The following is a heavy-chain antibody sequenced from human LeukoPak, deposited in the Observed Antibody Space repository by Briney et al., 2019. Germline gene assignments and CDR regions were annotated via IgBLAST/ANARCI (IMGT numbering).Heavy chain of an antibody. Sequence: SQTLSLTCAISGDSVSSNSVAWNWIRQSPSRGLEWLGRTYYRSKWYNDYAVSVKSRITINPDTSKNQFSLQLNSVTPEDTAVYYCARGDIRGGYNFRYWGQGTLVTVSS. D-gene: IGHD5-24*01. CDR3: ARGDIRGGYNFRY. V-gene: IGHV6-1*01. CDR2: TYYRSKWYN. J-gene: IGHJ4*02. CDR1: GDSVSSNSVA.